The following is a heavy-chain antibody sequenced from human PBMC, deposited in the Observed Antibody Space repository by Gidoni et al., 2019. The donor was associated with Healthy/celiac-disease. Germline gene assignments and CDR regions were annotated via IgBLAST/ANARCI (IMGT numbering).Heavy chain of an antibody. CDR3: ATVGGPLVPEDYSFDY. J-gene: IGHJ4*02. V-gene: IGHV1-18*04. Sequence: QVQLVQSGAEVKKPGASVTVSCKASGYTFTSYGISLVRQAPGQWLEWMGWISAYNVNTNYAQKLQGRVTMTTDTSTSTAYMELRSLRSDDTAVYYCATVGGPLVPEDYSFDYWGQGTLVTVSS. D-gene: IGHD6-6*01. CDR1: GYTFTSYG. CDR2: ISAYNVNT.